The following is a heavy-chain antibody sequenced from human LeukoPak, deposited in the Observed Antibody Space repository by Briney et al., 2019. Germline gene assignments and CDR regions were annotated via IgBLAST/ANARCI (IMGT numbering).Heavy chain of an antibody. J-gene: IGHJ4*02. D-gene: IGHD1-1*01. V-gene: IGHV4-59*01. CDR2: IENTGRT. CDR3: ARGRYGGYFDC. CDR1: GGSITSDY. Sequence: SETLSLTCIVSGGSITSDYWSWIRQPPGKGLEWLGYIENTGRTEYNPSLMSRITISVDTSKIQFSLMLSPVTAADTAVYYCARGRYGGYFDCWGQGTLVTVSS.